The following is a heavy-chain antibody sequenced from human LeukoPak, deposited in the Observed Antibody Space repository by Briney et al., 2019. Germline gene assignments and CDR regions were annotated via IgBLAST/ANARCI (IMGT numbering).Heavy chain of an antibody. CDR1: GGSISSGSYY. CDR3: ARDVCGYCSGGSRCFFDY. CDR2: IYTSGST. J-gene: IGHJ4*02. V-gene: IGHV4-61*02. D-gene: IGHD2-15*01. Sequence: SQTLSLTCTVSGGSISSGSYYWSWIRQPAGKGLEWIGRIYTSGSTNYNPSLKSRVTISIDTSKNQFSLKLSSVTAADTAVYYCARDVCGYCSGGSRCFFDYWGQGTLVTVSS.